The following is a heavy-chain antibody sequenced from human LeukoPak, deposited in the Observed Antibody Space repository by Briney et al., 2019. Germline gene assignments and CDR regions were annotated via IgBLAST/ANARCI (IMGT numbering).Heavy chain of an antibody. V-gene: IGHV4-39*07. CDR3: ARPRWYSSRALDY. CDR1: GGSIISTTYH. CDR2: IYYSGTT. Sequence: SETLSLTCTASGGSIISTTYHWGWIRQPPGKGLEWIGSIYYSGTTYYNPSLRSRVTISVDTSKNQFSLKLSSVTAADTAVYYCARPRWYSSRALDYWGQGTLVTVSS. J-gene: IGHJ4*02. D-gene: IGHD6-13*01.